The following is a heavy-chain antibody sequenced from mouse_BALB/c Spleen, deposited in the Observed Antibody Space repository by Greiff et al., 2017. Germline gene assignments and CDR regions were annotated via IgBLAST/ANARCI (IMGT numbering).Heavy chain of an antibody. CDR1: GFNIKDTY. CDR3: ARDARGYFDV. J-gene: IGHJ1*01. CDR2: IDPANGNT. Sequence: VQLQQSGAELVKPGASVKLSCTASGFNIKDTYMHWVKQRPEQGLEWIGRIDPANGNTKYDPKFQGKATITADTSSNTAYLQLSSLTSEDTAVYYCARDARGYFDVWGAGTTVTVSA. V-gene: IGHV14-3*02.